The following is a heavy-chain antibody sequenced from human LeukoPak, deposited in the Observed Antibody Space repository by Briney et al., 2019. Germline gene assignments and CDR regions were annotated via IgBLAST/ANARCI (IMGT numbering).Heavy chain of an antibody. D-gene: IGHD3-10*01. CDR1: DFSFITYA. J-gene: IGHJ4*02. Sequence: GGSLRLSCAASDFSFITYAMSWVRQAPGQGLEWVSTITGRGDATYYADSVKGRFTISRDNSKNTLYLQMNSLRADDTAVYYCARDSSMLRGPLVIYYFDFWGQGTLVTVSS. CDR2: ITGRGDAT. V-gene: IGHV3-23*01. CDR3: ARDSSMLRGPLVIYYFDF.